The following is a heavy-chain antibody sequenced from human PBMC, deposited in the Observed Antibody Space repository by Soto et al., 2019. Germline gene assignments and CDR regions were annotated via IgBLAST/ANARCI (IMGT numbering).Heavy chain of an antibody. J-gene: IGHJ4*02. D-gene: IGHD3-9*01. V-gene: IGHV3-23*01. Sequence: EVQLLESGGDLLKPGGSLSPSCQAPGFPFSDNAWTWVGQAPGKGLEWVSTISSSGDSTYYADSVKGRFTISRDNSKNTLSLQMNSLRAEDTAVYYCARDPSTGYADYWGQGTLATVSS. CDR2: ISSSGDST. CDR3: ARDPSTGYADY. CDR1: GFPFSDNA.